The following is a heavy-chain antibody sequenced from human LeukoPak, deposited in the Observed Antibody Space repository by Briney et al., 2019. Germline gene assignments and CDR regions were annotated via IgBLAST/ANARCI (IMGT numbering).Heavy chain of an antibody. V-gene: IGHV3-30*18. CDR2: ISSDGGDK. CDR1: GFSFNNYA. Sequence: PGKSLRLSCAASGFSFNNYAMYWVRQAPGKGLEWVALISSDGGDKYYAESMKGRITISRDNAENTLYLQMNNLRPDDTAFYFCVKEGVEYSYSYGDYWGQGTLVTVSS. CDR3: VKEGVEYSYSYGDY. J-gene: IGHJ4*02. D-gene: IGHD3-16*01.